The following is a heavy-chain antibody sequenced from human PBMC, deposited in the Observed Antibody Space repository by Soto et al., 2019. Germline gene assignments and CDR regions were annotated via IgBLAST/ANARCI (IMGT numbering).Heavy chain of an antibody. D-gene: IGHD1-26*01. V-gene: IGHV3-72*01. Sequence: EVQLVESGGGLVQPGGSLRLSCAASGFRFSDYYMDWVRQVPGMGLEWVGRTRNKANSYAAEYAPSVRGRFTISRHDSEDSMFLQLNSLKTEDTAVYYCARDTGGSYDFWGQGALVTVSS. J-gene: IGHJ4*02. CDR3: ARDTGGSYDF. CDR2: TRNKANSYAA. CDR1: GFRFSDYY.